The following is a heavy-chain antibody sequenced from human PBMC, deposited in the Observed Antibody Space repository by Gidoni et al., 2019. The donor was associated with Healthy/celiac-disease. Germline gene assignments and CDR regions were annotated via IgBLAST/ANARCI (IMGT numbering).Heavy chain of an antibody. Sequence: EVQLVESGGGLVQPGRALRLPCTASGFTFGDYAMSWVRQAQGKGLEWVGFIRSKAYGGTTEYAASVKGRFTISRDDSKSIAYLQMNSLKTEDTAVYYCTSNDYSNPPPYYYGMDVWGQGTTVTVSS. CDR1: GFTFGDYA. CDR2: IRSKAYGGTT. CDR3: TSNDYSNPPPYYYGMDV. V-gene: IGHV3-49*04. J-gene: IGHJ6*02. D-gene: IGHD4-4*01.